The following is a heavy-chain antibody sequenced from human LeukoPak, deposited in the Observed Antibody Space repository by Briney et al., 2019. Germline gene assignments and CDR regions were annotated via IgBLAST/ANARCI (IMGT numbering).Heavy chain of an antibody. J-gene: IGHJ5*02. CDR1: VGSLSRYY. Sequence: PSETLSLTRIVSVGSLSRYYWSWIRQPPGRGGEGVGYIYYSGSTNYNPSLKSRVTISVDTAKNQFSLKLSAVTAADTAVYYCARQAVTTFWFDPWGEGTLVTVSS. V-gene: IGHV4-59*01. CDR2: IYYSGST. CDR3: ARQAVTTFWFDP. D-gene: IGHD4-17*01.